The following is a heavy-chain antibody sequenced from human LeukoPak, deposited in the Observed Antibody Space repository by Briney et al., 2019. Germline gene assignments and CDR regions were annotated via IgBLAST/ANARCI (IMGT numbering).Heavy chain of an antibody. CDR3: ARERTDYGSGSYYTDY. V-gene: IGHV4-59*01. Sequence: SETLSLTCTVSGGSISSYYWSWLRQPPGKGLEWIGYIYYSGSTNYNPSLKSRVTISVDTSKNQFSLKLSSLTAADTAVYYCARERTDYGSGSYYTDYWGQGTLVTVSS. J-gene: IGHJ4*02. CDR1: GGSISSYY. D-gene: IGHD3-10*01. CDR2: IYYSGST.